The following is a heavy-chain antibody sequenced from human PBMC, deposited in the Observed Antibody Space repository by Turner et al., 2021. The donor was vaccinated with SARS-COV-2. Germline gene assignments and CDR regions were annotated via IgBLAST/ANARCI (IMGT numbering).Heavy chain of an antibody. Sequence: QAQLQKWVAGLFKPSEPLSPPWSAYAESFRGHCTSRIRQPPGKGLEWTGEINHSGSTMYNPSLERRIGRSVDTSKNQMYLKLSSVSAADTAVYYWARTKGRRKDIVATIWTYSRRNPLDYFYDGMDVWGQGTTVTVSS. CDR3: ARTKGRRKDIVATIWTYSRRNPLDYFYDGMDV. CDR2: INHSGST. J-gene: IGHJ6*02. V-gene: IGHV4-34*01. D-gene: IGHD5-12*01. CDR1: AESFRGHC.